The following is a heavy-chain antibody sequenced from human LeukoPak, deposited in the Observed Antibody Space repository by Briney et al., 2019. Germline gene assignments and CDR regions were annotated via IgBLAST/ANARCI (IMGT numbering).Heavy chain of an antibody. CDR2: IKEDGNEK. V-gene: IGHV3-7*05. CDR1: VFTFKNYW. Sequence: GGSLRLSCAPSVFTFKNYWMSWVRQAPGKGLEWVANIKEDGNEKYYVDFVKGRFIISRDNAKNSLFLQMNSLRAEDTAVYYCARLPLTARRHFEYWGQGTLVTVSS. J-gene: IGHJ4*02. D-gene: IGHD3-9*01. CDR3: ARLPLTARRHFEY.